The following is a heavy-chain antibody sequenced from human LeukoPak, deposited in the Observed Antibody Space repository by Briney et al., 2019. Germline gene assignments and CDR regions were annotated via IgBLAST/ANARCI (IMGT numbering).Heavy chain of an antibody. Sequence: SETLSLTCTVSGGSISSSYYYWGWIRQPPGKGLEWIGSIYYSGSTYYNPSLKSRVTISVDTSKNQFSLKLRSVTAADTAVYYCARAQGFYCSSTSCEAYYYYGMDVWGQGTTVTVSS. D-gene: IGHD2-2*01. V-gene: IGHV4-39*01. J-gene: IGHJ6*02. CDR2: IYYSGST. CDR1: GGSISSSYYY. CDR3: ARAQGFYCSSTSCEAYYYYGMDV.